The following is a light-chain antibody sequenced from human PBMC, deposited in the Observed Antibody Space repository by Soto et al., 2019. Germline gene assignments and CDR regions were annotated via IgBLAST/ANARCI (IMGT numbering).Light chain of an antibody. CDR1: QSISTY. CDR3: RHGYSAGLT. V-gene: IGKV1-39*01. CDR2: AAS. Sequence: DIQMTQSPSSLSASVGDRVTITCRASQSISTYLHWYQQKPGKAPNLIIYAASTLQSGVPSRFTGSGSGTDFTLTIIRWQPADFATYSYRHGYSAGLTSGGATTVDIK. J-gene: IGKJ4*01.